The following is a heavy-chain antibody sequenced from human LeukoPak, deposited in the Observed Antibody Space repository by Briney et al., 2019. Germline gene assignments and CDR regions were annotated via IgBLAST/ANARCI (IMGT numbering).Heavy chain of an antibody. V-gene: IGHV4-59*01. D-gene: IGHD2-15*01. J-gene: IGHJ3*02. CDR2: IYYSGST. CDR1: GGSISSYY. Sequence: SETLSLTCTVSGGSISSYYWSWIRQPPGKGLEWIGYIYYSGSTNYNPSLKSRVTISVDTSKNQFSLKLSSVTAADTAVYYCARGIVVVVAGARAFEIWGQGTMVTVSS. CDR3: ARGIVVVVAGARAFEI.